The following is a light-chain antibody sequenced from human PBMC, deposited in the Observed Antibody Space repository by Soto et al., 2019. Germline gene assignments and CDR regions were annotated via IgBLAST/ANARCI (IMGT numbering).Light chain of an antibody. CDR2: AAS. Sequence: DIQLTQSPSFLSASVGDRVTITCRASQGISSYLAWYQQKPGKAPKLLIYAASTLQSGVPSRFSGSVSGTEFTLTISSLQPEDFATSYCQQLNSYPPFTFRPGPKVDIK. V-gene: IGKV1-9*01. CDR1: QGISSY. CDR3: QQLNSYPPFT. J-gene: IGKJ3*01.